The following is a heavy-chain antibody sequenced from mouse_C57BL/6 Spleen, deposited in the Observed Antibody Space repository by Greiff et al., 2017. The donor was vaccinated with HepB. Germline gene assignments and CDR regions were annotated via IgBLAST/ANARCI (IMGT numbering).Heavy chain of an antibody. CDR1: GFTFSSYT. J-gene: IGHJ1*03. Sequence: EVQGVESGGGLVKPGGSLKLSCAASGFTFSSYTMSWVRQTPEKRLEWVATISGGGGNTYYPDSVKGRFTISRDNAKNTLYLQMSSLRSEDTALYYCARLSGYFDVWGTGTTVTVSS. V-gene: IGHV5-9*01. CDR2: ISGGGGNT. CDR3: ARLSGYFDV.